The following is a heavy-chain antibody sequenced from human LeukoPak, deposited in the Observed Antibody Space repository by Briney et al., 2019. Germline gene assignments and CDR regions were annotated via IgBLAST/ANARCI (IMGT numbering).Heavy chain of an antibody. CDR1: RYTFTSYY. CDR3: ARAGRPFGVVPRGPMDV. V-gene: IGHV1-46*01. D-gene: IGHD3-3*01. J-gene: IGHJ6*02. CDR2: INPSGGST. Sequence: ASVKVSCKASRYTFTSYYMHWVRQAPGQGLEWMGIINPSGGSTSYAQKFQGRVTMTRDTSTSTVYMELSSLRSEDTAVYYCARAGRPFGVVPRGPMDVWGQGTTVTVSS.